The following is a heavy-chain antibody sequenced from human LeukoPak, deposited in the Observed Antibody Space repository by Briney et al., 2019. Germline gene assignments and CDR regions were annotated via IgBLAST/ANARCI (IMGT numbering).Heavy chain of an antibody. D-gene: IGHD3-10*01. CDR3: ARDLWRDSSGVDY. CDR2: ISAYNGNT. Sequence: GSVNVSFKASGYTFISYGISSVRQAPGQGREWMGWISAYNGNTNYAQKLQGRVTMTTDTSTSTAYMELRSLRSDDTAVYYCARDLWRDSSGVDYWGQGTLVTVSS. CDR1: GYTFISYG. V-gene: IGHV1-18*01. J-gene: IGHJ4*02.